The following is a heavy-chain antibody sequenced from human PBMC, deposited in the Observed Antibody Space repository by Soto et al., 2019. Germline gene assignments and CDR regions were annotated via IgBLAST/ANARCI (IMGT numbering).Heavy chain of an antibody. Sequence: ASVKVSCKVSGYTLTELSMHWVRQAPGKGHEWKGGFDPEDGETIYAQKFQGRVTMTEDTSTDTAYMELSSLRSEDTAVYYCATVSDRRGYSSGWYLPYYGMDVWGQGTTVTVSS. CDR3: ATVSDRRGYSSGWYLPYYGMDV. D-gene: IGHD6-19*01. CDR1: GYTLTELS. V-gene: IGHV1-24*01. J-gene: IGHJ6*02. CDR2: FDPEDGET.